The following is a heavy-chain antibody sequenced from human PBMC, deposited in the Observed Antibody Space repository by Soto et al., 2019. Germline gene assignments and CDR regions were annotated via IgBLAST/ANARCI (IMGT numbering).Heavy chain of an antibody. CDR3: AKVIVVIAAAGDYFDH. CDR2: ISGSGGST. CDR1: GFTFTDYA. Sequence: EVQLLESRGGLVQPGGSLRLSCAASGFTFTDYAMSWVRQAPGKGLEWVSVISGSGGSTHYADSVKGRFTISRDNSKNTLYLEMNSLRAEDTAVYYCAKVIVVIAAAGDYFDHWGQGTLVTVSS. J-gene: IGHJ4*02. D-gene: IGHD2-21*01. V-gene: IGHV3-23*01.